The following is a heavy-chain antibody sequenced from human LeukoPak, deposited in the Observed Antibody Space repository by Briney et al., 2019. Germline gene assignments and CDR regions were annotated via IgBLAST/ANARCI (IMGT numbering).Heavy chain of an antibody. V-gene: IGHV3-48*02. D-gene: IGHD2/OR15-2a*01. CDR1: GFTFTSYA. Sequence: PGGSLRLSCAASGFTFTSYAMSWVRQAPGKGLEWLSYIWDSSRITYQADSVKGRFTISRDNAKSSLYLQMNSLRDEDTAVYYCVRDSSFAFDYWGQGILVTVSS. CDR2: IWDSSRIT. J-gene: IGHJ4*02. CDR3: VRDSSFAFDY.